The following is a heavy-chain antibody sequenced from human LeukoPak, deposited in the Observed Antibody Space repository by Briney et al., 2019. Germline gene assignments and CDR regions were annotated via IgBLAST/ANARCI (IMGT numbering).Heavy chain of an antibody. CDR2: ISYDGSSK. Sequence: GRSLRLSCAASGFTFSSYAMHWVRQAPSKGLEWVAVISYDGSSKYYADSVKGRFTISRDNSKNTLYLQMNSLRAEDTAVYYCARGSYGNNWFDPWGQGTLVTVSS. CDR3: ARGSYGNNWFDP. V-gene: IGHV3-30-3*01. CDR1: GFTFSSYA. D-gene: IGHD5-18*01. J-gene: IGHJ5*02.